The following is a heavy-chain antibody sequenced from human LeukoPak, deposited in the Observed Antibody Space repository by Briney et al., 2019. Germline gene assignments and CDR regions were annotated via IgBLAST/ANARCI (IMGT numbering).Heavy chain of an antibody. V-gene: IGHV1-2*02. CDR1: GYTFTGYY. CDR3: AAFRVGATRVDY. Sequence: ASVKVSCKASGYTFTGYYMHWVRQAPGQGLEWMGWINPNSGGTNYAQKFQGRVTMTRDTSISTAYMELSRLRSDDTAVYYCAAFRVGATRVDYWGQGTLVTVSS. D-gene: IGHD1-26*01. J-gene: IGHJ4*02. CDR2: INPNSGGT.